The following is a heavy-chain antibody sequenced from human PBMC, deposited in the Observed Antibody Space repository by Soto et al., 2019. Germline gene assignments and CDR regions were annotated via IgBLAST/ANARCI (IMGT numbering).Heavy chain of an antibody. V-gene: IGHV3-33*01. CDR3: ARDDDYGENGFDY. D-gene: IGHD4-17*01. CDR1: GFTFSRYG. J-gene: IGHJ4*02. CDR2: ILDDGSDQ. Sequence: QVQLVESGGGVVQPGRSLRLSCAASGFTFSRYGMHWVRQAPGKGLEWVAVILDDGSDQNYADSVKGRFTISRDNSKNSLYLQMNSLRAEDTAVYYCARDDDYGENGFDYWGQGTLVTVSS.